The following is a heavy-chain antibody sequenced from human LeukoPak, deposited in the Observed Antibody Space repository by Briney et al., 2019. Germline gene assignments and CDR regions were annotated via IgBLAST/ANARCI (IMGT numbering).Heavy chain of an antibody. CDR2: IYYTGIS. CDR1: GASITIGAESYH. Sequence: SETLSLTCTVSGASITIGAESYHWGWIRQPPGKGLEWIGTIYYTGISYYNPSLESRVTSSLDTSKNQFSLTLNSVTAADTAVYYCMRADYNGGNPGSFDIWGRGTMVTVSS. V-gene: IGHV4-39*07. J-gene: IGHJ3*02. CDR3: MRADYNGGNPGSFDI. D-gene: IGHD2-8*01.